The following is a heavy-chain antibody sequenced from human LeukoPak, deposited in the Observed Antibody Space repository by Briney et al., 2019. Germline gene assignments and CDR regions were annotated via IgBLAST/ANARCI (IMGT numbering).Heavy chain of an antibody. Sequence: GGSLRLSCAASGFTFSSYSMNWVRQAPGKGLEWVSYISSSSSTIYYADSVKGRFTISRDNAKNSLYLQMNSLRDEDTAVYYCARRYSYGSLRDFDYWGQGTLVTVSS. V-gene: IGHV3-48*02. CDR2: ISSSSSTI. J-gene: IGHJ4*02. D-gene: IGHD5-18*01. CDR3: ARRYSYGSLRDFDY. CDR1: GFTFSSYS.